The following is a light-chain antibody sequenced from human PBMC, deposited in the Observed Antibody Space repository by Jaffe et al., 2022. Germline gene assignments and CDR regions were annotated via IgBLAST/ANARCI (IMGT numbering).Light chain of an antibody. CDR3: QHYGTSLS. J-gene: IGKJ3*01. Sequence: ETVLTQSPGTLSLSPGERATLSCRASQSVSSTYFAWYQQKPGQAPRLLIYGASRRATGIPDRFSGSGSGTDFTLTISRLEPEDFAVYYCQHYGTSLSFGPGTKVEI. CDR1: QSVSSTY. V-gene: IGKV3-20*01. CDR2: GAS.